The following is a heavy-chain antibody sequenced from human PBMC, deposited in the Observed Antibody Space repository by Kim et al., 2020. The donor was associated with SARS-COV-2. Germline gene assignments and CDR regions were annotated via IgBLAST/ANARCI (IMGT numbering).Heavy chain of an antibody. CDR1: GYTFAGHY. CDR3: AIDYGATIGYFDY. CDR2: IHPNTGDT. V-gene: IGHV1-2*06. J-gene: IGHJ4*02. D-gene: IGHD4-17*01. Sequence: ASVKVSCKGSGYTFAGHYIHWVRRAPGQGLEWMGRIHPNTGDTDYTQKFQGRVTMTRDTSLNTAYMELSRLTSDDTAMYYCAIDYGATIGYFDYCGQG.